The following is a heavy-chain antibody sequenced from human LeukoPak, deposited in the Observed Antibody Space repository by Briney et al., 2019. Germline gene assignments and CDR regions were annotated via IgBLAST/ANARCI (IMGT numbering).Heavy chain of an antibody. Sequence: GGSLRLSCAASGFTFSSYAMSWVRQAPGKGLEWVSAISGSGGSTYYADSVKGRFTISRDNSKNTLYLQMNSLRAEDTAVYYCARDGDSNYDILTGYYNNEYYFDYWGQGTLVTVSS. CDR3: ARDGDSNYDILTGYYNNEYYFDY. CDR2: ISGSGGST. D-gene: IGHD3-9*01. J-gene: IGHJ4*02. V-gene: IGHV3-23*01. CDR1: GFTFSSYA.